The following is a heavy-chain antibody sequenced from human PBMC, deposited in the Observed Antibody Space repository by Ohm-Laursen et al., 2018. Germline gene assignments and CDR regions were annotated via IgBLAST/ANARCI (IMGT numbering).Heavy chain of an antibody. J-gene: IGHJ6*02. CDR1: GYTFTGYY. CDR3: ARDRGYCSSTSCYRNSMDV. CDR2: INPNSGGT. Sequence: EASVKVSCKASGYTFTGYYMHWVRQAPGQGLEWMGWINPNSGGTNYAQKFQGRVTMTRDTSISTAYMELSRLRSDDTAVYYCARDRGYCSSTSCYRNSMDVWGQGTTVTVSS. V-gene: IGHV1-2*02. D-gene: IGHD2-2*02.